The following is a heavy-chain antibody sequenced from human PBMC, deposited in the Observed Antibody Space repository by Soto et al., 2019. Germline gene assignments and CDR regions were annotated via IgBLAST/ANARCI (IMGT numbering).Heavy chain of an antibody. CDR2: IYYSGST. CDR3: ARPLEAYYYDSRGYGYTWLDP. Sequence: SETLSLTCTVSGGSISSSSYYWGWIRQPPGKGLEWIGSIYYSGSTYYNPSLKSRVTISVDTSKNQFSLKLSSVTAADTAVYYCARPLEAYYYDSRGYGYTWLDPWGQGTLVTVYS. D-gene: IGHD3-22*01. V-gene: IGHV4-39*01. J-gene: IGHJ5*02. CDR1: GGSISSSSYY.